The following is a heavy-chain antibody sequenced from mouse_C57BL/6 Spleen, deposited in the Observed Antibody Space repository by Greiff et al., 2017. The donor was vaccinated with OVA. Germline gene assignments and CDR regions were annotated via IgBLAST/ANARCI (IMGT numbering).Heavy chain of an antibody. J-gene: IGHJ3*01. V-gene: IGHV10-3*01. CDR3: VRDRDWDAWFAY. CDR1: GFTFNTYA. Sequence: EVQGVESGGGLVQPKGSLKLSCAASGFTFNTYAMHWVRQAPGKGLEWVARIRSKSSNYATYYADSVKDRFTISRDDSQSMLYLQMNNLKTEDTAMYYCVRDRDWDAWFAYWGQGTLVTVSA. D-gene: IGHD4-1*01. CDR2: IRSKSSNYAT.